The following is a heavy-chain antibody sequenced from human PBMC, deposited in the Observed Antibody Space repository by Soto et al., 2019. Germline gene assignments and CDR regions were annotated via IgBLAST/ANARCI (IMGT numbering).Heavy chain of an antibody. CDR3: ARHGSVLSIFGEVMTCHYYYVLDV. J-gene: IGHJ6*03. Sequence: ICPFLWGYISSSCFYWSSKSKTTGKGQEWTGSIYYSGSTYYNPTLKNRVTISVDTTKNQFTRKLGTVSAADTAVYYCARHGSVLSIFGEVMTCHYYYVLDVRGNGTTVIGTS. D-gene: IGHD3-3*01. CDR1: WGYISSSCFY. V-gene: IGHV4-39*01. CDR2: IYYSGST.